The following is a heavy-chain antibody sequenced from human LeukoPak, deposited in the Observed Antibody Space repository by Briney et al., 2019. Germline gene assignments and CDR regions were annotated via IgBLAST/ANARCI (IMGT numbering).Heavy chain of an antibody. J-gene: IGHJ4*02. CDR3: ARGRSSLRRIVVVTVLDY. CDR1: GNSISSGDNY. CDR2: IYTSGST. D-gene: IGHD2-21*02. V-gene: IGHV4-61*02. Sequence: SETLSLTCTVSGNSISSGDNYWSWIRQPAGKGLEWIGRIYTSGSTNYNPSLKSRVTISGDTSKNQFSLRLSSVTAADTAVYYCARGRSSLRRIVVVTVLDYWGQGTLVTVSS.